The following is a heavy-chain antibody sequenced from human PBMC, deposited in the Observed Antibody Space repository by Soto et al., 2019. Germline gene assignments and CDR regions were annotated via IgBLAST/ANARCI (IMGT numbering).Heavy chain of an antibody. CDR3: ARDSSAWPNYFDS. D-gene: IGHD6-19*01. Sequence: GGSLRLSCVASGFSISTHALTWVRQAPGKGLEWVSSFSGRSGDTYYAASVKGRFTISGDSSKNTVILQMNNLRADDTAVYYCARDSSAWPNYFDSWGQGIQVTAPQ. J-gene: IGHJ4*02. CDR2: FSGRSGDT. CDR1: GFSISTHA. V-gene: IGHV3-23*01.